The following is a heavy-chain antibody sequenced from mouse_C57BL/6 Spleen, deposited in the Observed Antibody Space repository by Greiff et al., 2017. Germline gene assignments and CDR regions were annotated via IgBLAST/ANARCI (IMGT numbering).Heavy chain of an antibody. CDR1: GYTFTDYY. J-gene: IGHJ1*03. Sequence: VQLQQSGAELVRPGASVKLSCKASGYTFTDYYINWVKQRPGQGLEWIARIYSGSGNTYYNEKFKGKATLTAEKSSSTAYMMLSSLTSEDSAVYFCARDITTVVATPWYFDVWGKGTTVTVSS. CDR2: IYSGSGNT. D-gene: IGHD1-1*01. CDR3: ARDITTVVATPWYFDV. V-gene: IGHV1-76*01.